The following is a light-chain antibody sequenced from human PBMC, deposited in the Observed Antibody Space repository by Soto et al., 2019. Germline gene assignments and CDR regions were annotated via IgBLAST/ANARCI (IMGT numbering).Light chain of an antibody. CDR2: DAS. CDR3: QQRSIWPPA. V-gene: IGKV3-11*01. J-gene: IGKJ5*01. Sequence: MVLTQSASALSLSPGERATLSCRASQSVSTYLAWYQQKPGQAPRLLIYDASNRATGIPARFSGSGSGTDFTLTISSLEPEDFAVYYCQQRSIWPPAFGQGTRLEIK. CDR1: QSVSTY.